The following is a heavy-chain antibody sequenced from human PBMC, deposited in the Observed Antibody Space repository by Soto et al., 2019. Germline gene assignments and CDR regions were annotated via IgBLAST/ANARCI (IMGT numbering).Heavy chain of an antibody. CDR3: ARDQEAGSFFPYYYGMDV. CDR2: ISSSGSTI. CDR1: GFTFSSYE. Sequence: GGSLRLSCATSGFTFSSYEMNWVRQAPGKGLEWVSYISSSGSTIYYADSVKGRFPIPRDNAKNSLYLQMDSLRAEDTAVYYCARDQEAGSFFPYYYGMDVWGQGTTVTVSS. V-gene: IGHV3-48*03. J-gene: IGHJ6*02. D-gene: IGHD6-13*01.